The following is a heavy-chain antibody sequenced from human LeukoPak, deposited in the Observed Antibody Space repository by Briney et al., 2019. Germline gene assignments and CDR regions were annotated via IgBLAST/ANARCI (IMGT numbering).Heavy chain of an antibody. V-gene: IGHV3-21*04. CDR3: AKWGYYYDSSGIQNAP. D-gene: IGHD3-22*01. CDR2: ISSSSSYI. J-gene: IGHJ5*02. CDR1: GRSFSGYY. Sequence: PSETLSLTCAVYGRSFSGYYWSWVRQAPGKGLEWVSSISSSSSYIYYADSVKGRFTISRDNSKNTLYLQMNSLRAEDTAVYYCAKWGYYYDSSGIQNAPWGQGTLVTVSS.